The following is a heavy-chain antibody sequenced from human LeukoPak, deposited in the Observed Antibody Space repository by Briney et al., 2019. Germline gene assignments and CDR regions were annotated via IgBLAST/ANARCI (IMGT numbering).Heavy chain of an antibody. V-gene: IGHV1-8*01. CDR3: ARPGGT. CDR2: MNPNSGNT. Sequence: ASVKVSCKASDDTFSNYGISWVRQAPGQGLEWMGWMNPNSGNTGYAQKFQGRVTMTRNTSISTAYMELSSLRSEDTAVYYCARPGGTWGQGTLVTVSS. J-gene: IGHJ4*02. D-gene: IGHD1-7*01. CDR1: DDTFSNYG.